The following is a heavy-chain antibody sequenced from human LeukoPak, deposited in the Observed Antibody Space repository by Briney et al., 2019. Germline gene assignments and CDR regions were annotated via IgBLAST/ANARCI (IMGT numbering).Heavy chain of an antibody. CDR3: ARDRRGWFDP. CDR2: ISDSASTI. D-gene: IGHD3-10*01. Sequence: GGSLRLSXAASGFTFSDYYMSWIRQAPGKGLEWVSYISDSASTIYYPDSVKGRFTVSRDNAKNSLYLQMNSLRAEDTAVYYCARDRRGWFDPWGQGTLVTVSS. J-gene: IGHJ5*02. CDR1: GFTFSDYY. V-gene: IGHV3-11*04.